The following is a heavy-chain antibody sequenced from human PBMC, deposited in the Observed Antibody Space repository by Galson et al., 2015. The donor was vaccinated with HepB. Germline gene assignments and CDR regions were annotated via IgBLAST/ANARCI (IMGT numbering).Heavy chain of an antibody. CDR3: AKDLAGRSILYYYYGMDV. CDR2: ISSSGGST. D-gene: IGHD6-6*01. CDR1: GFTFSSYA. V-gene: IGHV3-23*01. J-gene: IGHJ6*02. Sequence: SLRLSCAASGFTFSSYAMSWVRQAPGKGLEWVSAISSSGGSTYYADSVKGRFTISRDNSKNTLYLQMNSLRAEDTAVYYCAKDLAGRSILYYYYGMDVWGQGTTVTVSS.